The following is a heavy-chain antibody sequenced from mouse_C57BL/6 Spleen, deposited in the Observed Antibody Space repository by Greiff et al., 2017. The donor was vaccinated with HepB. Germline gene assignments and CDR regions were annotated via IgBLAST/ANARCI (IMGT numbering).Heavy chain of an antibody. CDR3: ARSFLGYGISYGYAMDY. CDR1: GFTFTDYY. CDR2: IRNKANGYTT. V-gene: IGHV7-3*01. J-gene: IGHJ4*01. D-gene: IGHD1-1*01. Sequence: DVMLVESGGGLVQPGGSLSLSCAASGFTFTDYYMSWVRQPPGKALEWLGFIRNKANGYTTEYSASVKGRFTISRDNSQSILYLQMNALRAEDSATYSCARSFLGYGISYGYAMDYWGQGTSVTVTS.